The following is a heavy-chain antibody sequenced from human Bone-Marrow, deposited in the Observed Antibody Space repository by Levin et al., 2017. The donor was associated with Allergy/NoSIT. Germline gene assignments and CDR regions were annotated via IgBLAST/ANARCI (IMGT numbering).Heavy chain of an antibody. V-gene: IGHV7-4-1*02. Sequence: GASVKVSCKASGYTFTKYAINWVRQTPGQGLDWMGYIKTSTGNPAYAQAFTGRFVFSLDTSVNTAYLQINSLKAEDTAVYYCATMYSDRRHDPFDFWGQGTMLTVSS. CDR2: IKTSTGNP. CDR3: ATMYSDRRHDPFDF. CDR1: GYTFTKYA. J-gene: IGHJ3*01. D-gene: IGHD6-13*01.